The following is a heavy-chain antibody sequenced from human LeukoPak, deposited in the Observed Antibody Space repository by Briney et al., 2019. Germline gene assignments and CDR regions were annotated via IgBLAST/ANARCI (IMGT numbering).Heavy chain of an antibody. V-gene: IGHV1-2*02. CDR2: INPNSGGT. J-gene: IGHJ6*03. D-gene: IGHD1-26*01. CDR1: GYTFTGYY. Sequence: ASVKVSCKASGYTFTGYYMHWVRQAPGQGLEWMGWINPNSGGTNYAQKFQGRVTMTRDTSISTAYMELSRLRSDDTAVYYCARAGYSGSLDAYYYYYYYMDVWGKGTTVTVSS. CDR3: ARAGYSGSLDAYYYYYYYMDV.